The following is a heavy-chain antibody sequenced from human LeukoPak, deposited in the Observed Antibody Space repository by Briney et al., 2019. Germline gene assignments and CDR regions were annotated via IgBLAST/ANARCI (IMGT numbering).Heavy chain of an antibody. CDR2: ISWNSGSI. V-gene: IGHV3-9*01. CDR3: AKDSYYDSSGLPDY. D-gene: IGHD3-22*01. Sequence: PGRSLRLSCAASGFTFDEYAMHWVRQAPGKGLEWVSGISWNSGSIGYADSVKGRFTISRDNAKNSLYLQMNSLRAEDTALYYCAKDSYYDSSGLPDYWGQGTLVTVSS. J-gene: IGHJ4*02. CDR1: GFTFDEYA.